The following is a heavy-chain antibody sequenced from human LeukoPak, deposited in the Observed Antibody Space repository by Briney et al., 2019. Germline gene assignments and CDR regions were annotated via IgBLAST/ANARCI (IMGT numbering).Heavy chain of an antibody. V-gene: IGHV4-39*01. CDR2: IYYSGST. D-gene: IGHD1-26*01. CDR1: GGSISSSSYY. Sequence: SETLSLTCTVSGGSISSSSYYWGWIRQPPGKGLEWIGSIYYSGSTYYNPSLKSRVTISVDTSKNQFSLKLSSVTAADTAVYYCARFLSGRLDAFGIWGQGTMVTVSS. J-gene: IGHJ3*02. CDR3: ARFLSGRLDAFGI.